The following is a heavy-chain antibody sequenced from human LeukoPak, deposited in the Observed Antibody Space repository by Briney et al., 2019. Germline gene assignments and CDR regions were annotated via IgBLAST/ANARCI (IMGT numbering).Heavy chain of an antibody. V-gene: IGHV4-38-2*01. CDR3: ARGRGGCTGCASGDFDF. CDR2: VFYIGVT. D-gene: IGHD2-8*02. J-gene: IGHJ4*02. Sequence: PETLSLTSVVPSFSISNGFYWVWIRQPPGKGLKWIGNVFYIGVTYYNPTLMRPVTISVDTTTNQFSLRMNSVTAADTAVYYCARGRGGCTGCASGDFDFWGQGVLVTVSS. CDR1: SFSISNGFY.